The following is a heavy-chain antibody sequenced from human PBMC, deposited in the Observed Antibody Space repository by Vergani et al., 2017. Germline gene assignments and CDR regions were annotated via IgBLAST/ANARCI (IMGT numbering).Heavy chain of an antibody. J-gene: IGHJ4*02. V-gene: IGHV3-23*01. Sequence: EVQLLESGGGLVQPGGSLRLSCAASGFTFSSYAMSWVRQAPGKGLEWVSAISGSGGSTYYADSVKGRFTISRDNSKNTLYLQMNSLKTEDTAVYYCTTLKYSSGWHVSDYWGQGTLVTVSS. D-gene: IGHD6-19*01. CDR1: GFTFSSYA. CDR3: TTLKYSSGWHVSDY. CDR2: ISGSGGST.